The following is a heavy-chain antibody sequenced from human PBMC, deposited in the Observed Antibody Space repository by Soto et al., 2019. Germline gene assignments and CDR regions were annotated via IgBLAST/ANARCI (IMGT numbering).Heavy chain of an antibody. CDR1: GFTFYNYW. Sequence: EVQLVESGGGLVQPEGSLRLSCAASGFTFYNYWVHWVRQAPGKGLVWVSRVNGDGSTTNYADSVKGRFTISRDNARNMVFLQMNNLGVEDTAVYYCARGLRGYYGIDVWGQGTTVTVSS. CDR3: ARGLRGYYGIDV. D-gene: IGHD3-16*01. J-gene: IGHJ6*02. V-gene: IGHV3-74*01. CDR2: VNGDGSTT.